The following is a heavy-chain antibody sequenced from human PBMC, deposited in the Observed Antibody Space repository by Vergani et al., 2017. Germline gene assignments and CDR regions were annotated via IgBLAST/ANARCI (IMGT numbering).Heavy chain of an antibody. CDR3: ARDMYSSSSMGYFDY. V-gene: IGHV3-33*01. CDR1: GFTFSSYG. CDR2: IWYDGSNK. J-gene: IGHJ4*02. Sequence: VQLVETGGGLIQPGRSLRLSCAASGFTFSSYGMHWVRQAPGKGLEWVAVIWYDGSNKYYADSVEGRFTISRDNSKNTLYLQLNSLRAEDTAVYYCARDMYSSSSMGYFDYWGQGTLVTVSS. D-gene: IGHD6-6*01.